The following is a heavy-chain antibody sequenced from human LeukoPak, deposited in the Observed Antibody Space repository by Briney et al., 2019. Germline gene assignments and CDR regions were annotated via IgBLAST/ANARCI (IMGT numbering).Heavy chain of an antibody. CDR2: INPSGGST. CDR3: ARDLTDYYDSSGPFRDY. Sequence: ASVKVSCKASGYTFTSYYMHWVRQAPGQGLEWMGIINPSGGSTSYAQKFQGRATMTRDTSTSTVYMELSSLRSEDTAVYYCARDLTDYYDSSGPFRDYWGQGTLVTVSS. V-gene: IGHV1-46*01. J-gene: IGHJ4*02. CDR1: GYTFTSYY. D-gene: IGHD3-22*01.